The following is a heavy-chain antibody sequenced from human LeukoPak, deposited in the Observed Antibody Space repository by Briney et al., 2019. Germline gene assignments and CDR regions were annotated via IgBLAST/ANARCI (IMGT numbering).Heavy chain of an antibody. CDR1: GLTFSDSG. V-gene: IGHV3-23*01. J-gene: IGHJ5*02. CDR3: AKFPLRYGHYVNVFDP. Sequence: GGSLRLSCLVSGLTFSDSGMSWLRQAPGKGLEWVSAISDSGITKYYAESVRGRFSISRDNSNNTLYLQMTGLRAEDTAVYFCAKFPLRYGHYVNVFDPWGQGTLVTVSS. D-gene: IGHD4-17*01. CDR2: ISDSGITK.